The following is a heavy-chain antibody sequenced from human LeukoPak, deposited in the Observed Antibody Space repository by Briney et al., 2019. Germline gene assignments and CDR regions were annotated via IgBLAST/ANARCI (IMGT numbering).Heavy chain of an antibody. CDR2: ISSSSSYI. J-gene: IGHJ4*02. CDR1: GFTFSSYS. CDR3: AREGDYSNYDDY. D-gene: IGHD4-11*01. Sequence: GGPLRLSCAASGFTFSSYSMNWVRQAPGKGLEWVSSISSSSSYIYYADSVKGRFTISRDNAKNSLYLQMNSLRAEDTAVYYCAREGDYSNYDDYWGQGTLVTVSS. V-gene: IGHV3-21*01.